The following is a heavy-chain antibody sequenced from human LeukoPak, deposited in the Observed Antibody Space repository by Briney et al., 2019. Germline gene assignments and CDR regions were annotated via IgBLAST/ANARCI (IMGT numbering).Heavy chain of an antibody. D-gene: IGHD2-2*01. V-gene: IGHV3-23*01. Sequence: PGGSLRLSCAASGFSFSIYAMTWVRQAPGEGLEWVSGISKSGDNTYYTDSVKGRFTISRDNSRNTLHLQMSSLRAEDTALYYCVKDRCDGTTCPEVWGQGTLVTVSS. CDR1: GFSFSIYA. CDR2: ISKSGDNT. CDR3: VKDRCDGTTCPEV. J-gene: IGHJ4*02.